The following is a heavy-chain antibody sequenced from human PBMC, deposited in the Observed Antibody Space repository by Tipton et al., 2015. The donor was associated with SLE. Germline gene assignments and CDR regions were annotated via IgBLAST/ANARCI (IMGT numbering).Heavy chain of an antibody. CDR2: INHRGRT. J-gene: IGHJ5*02. Sequence: TLSLTCAVYGGSFSPYSWSWIRQPPGKGLEWIGEINHRGRTNYSPSLMSRVTMSLDTSTNQFSLKLASVGAADTAVYFCARETRVDATFSKYNRFDPWGQGSLVTVSP. CDR1: GGSFSPYS. D-gene: IGHD3-3*01. CDR3: ARETRVDATFSKYNRFDP. V-gene: IGHV4-34*01.